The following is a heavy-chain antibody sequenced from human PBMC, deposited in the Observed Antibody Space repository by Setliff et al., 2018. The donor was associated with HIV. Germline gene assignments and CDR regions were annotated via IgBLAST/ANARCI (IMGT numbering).Heavy chain of an antibody. J-gene: IGHJ4*02. V-gene: IGHV3-74*01. CDR3: AKSAFGGVSPFDY. D-gene: IGHD3-16*01. CDR2: INSDGRST. CDR1: GFTFSGSW. Sequence: PGGSLRLSCAASGFTFSGSWMHWVRQAPGEGLVWISRINSDGRSTIYADSVKGRFTISRDDSKNTLYLQMTSLRAEDTAVYYCAKSAFGGVSPFDYWGQGTLVTVSS.